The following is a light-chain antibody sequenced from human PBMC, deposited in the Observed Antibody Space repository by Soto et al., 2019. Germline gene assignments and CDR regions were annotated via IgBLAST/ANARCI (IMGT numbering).Light chain of an antibody. Sequence: EILLTQSPATLSLSPGERATLSCRASQSVSSYLAWYQQKPGHAPRLLIYDASNRATGIPARFSGSGSGTDFTLTISSLEPEDFAVYYCQQRSDWRITFGQGTRLEIK. CDR2: DAS. CDR3: QQRSDWRIT. J-gene: IGKJ5*01. CDR1: QSVSSY. V-gene: IGKV3-11*01.